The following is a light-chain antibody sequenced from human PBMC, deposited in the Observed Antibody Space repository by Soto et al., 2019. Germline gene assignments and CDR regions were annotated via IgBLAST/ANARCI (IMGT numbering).Light chain of an antibody. CDR3: LSKTSSISYV. CDR1: TSDVGGYNY. CDR2: EVS. J-gene: IGLJ1*01. V-gene: IGLV2-14*01. Sequence: SALAQPASVSGSPGQSITISCTGTTSDVGGYNYVSWYQQHPGKVPKLLIHEVSNRPSGVSSRFSGSKSGNTASLTISGLQAEDEADYYCLSKTSSISYVFGTGTKVTVL.